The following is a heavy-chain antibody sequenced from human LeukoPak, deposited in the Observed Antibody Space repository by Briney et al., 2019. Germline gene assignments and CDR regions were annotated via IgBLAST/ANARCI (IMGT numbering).Heavy chain of an antibody. CDR1: GGSISSSSYY. V-gene: IGHV4-39*07. Sequence: SETLSLTCTVSGGSISSSSYYWGWIRQPPGKGLEWIGSIYYSGSTYYNPSLKSRVTISVDTSKNQFSLKLSSVTAADTAVYYCARGPVVAATNWGQGTLVTVSS. CDR3: ARGPVVAATN. CDR2: IYYSGST. D-gene: IGHD2-15*01. J-gene: IGHJ4*02.